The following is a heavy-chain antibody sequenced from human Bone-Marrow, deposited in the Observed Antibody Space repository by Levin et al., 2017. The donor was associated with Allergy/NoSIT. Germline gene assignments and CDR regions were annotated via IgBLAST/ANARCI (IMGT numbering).Heavy chain of an antibody. D-gene: IGHD3-10*01. CDR3: ARPLAGSGSYYIAY. J-gene: IGHJ1*01. Sequence: SETLSLTCTVSGGSISGSSYFWGWIRQPPGKQLEWIGGVYYSGSTTFNPSLKSRVSISVDVSRNQFSLTMNSLTAADTAVYYCARPLAGSGSYYIAYWGQGTLVTVSS. CDR2: VYYSGST. V-gene: IGHV4-39*01. CDR1: GGSISGSSYF.